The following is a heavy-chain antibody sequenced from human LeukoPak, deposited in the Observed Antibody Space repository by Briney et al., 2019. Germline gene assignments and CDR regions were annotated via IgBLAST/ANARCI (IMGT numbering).Heavy chain of an antibody. CDR3: AKGQVDTAQWWEWGYLDY. J-gene: IGHJ4*02. CDR2: IKQDGSEK. Sequence: PGGSLRLSWAASGFTFSSYWMSWVRQAPGKGLEWVANIKQDGSEKYYVDSVKGRFTISRDNAKNSLYLQMNSLRAEDTAVYYCAKGQVDTAQWWEWGYLDYWGQGTLVTVSS. CDR1: GFTFSSYW. V-gene: IGHV3-7*01. D-gene: IGHD5-18*01.